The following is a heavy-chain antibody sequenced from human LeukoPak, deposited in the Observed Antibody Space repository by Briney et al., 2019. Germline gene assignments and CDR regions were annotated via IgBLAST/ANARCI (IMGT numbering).Heavy chain of an antibody. CDR2: INHSGST. J-gene: IGHJ5*02. D-gene: IGHD4-11*01. CDR3: ASLRAAGLDYSKNWFDP. Sequence: SETLSLTCAVYGGSFSGYYWSWIRQPPGKGLEWIGEINHSGSTNYNPSLKSRVTISVDTSKNQFSLKLSSVTAADTAVYYCASLRAAGLDYSKNWFDPWGQGTLVTVSS. CDR1: GGSFSGYY. V-gene: IGHV4-34*01.